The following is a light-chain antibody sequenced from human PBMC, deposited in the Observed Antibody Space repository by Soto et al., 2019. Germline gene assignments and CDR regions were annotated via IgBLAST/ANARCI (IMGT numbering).Light chain of an antibody. J-gene: IGLJ1*01. CDR1: SGHSSYA. V-gene: IGLV4-69*01. Sequence: QSVLTQSPSASASLGASVKLTCTLSSGHSSYAIAWHQQQPEKGPRYLMKLNSDGSHSKGDGIPDRFSGSSSGAERYLTISSLQSEDEADYYCSSITSTSTYVFGAGTKLTVL. CDR3: SSITSTSTYV. CDR2: LNSDGSH.